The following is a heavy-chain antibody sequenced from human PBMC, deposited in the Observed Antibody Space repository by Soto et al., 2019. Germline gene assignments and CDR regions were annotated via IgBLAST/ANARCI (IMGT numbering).Heavy chain of an antibody. V-gene: IGHV1-24*01. CDR3: ATVKDSSGYYWFDP. D-gene: IGHD3-22*01. CDR1: GYTLTELS. Sequence: ASVKVSCKVSGYTLTELSMHWVRQAPGKGLEWMGGFDPEDGETIYAQKFQGRVTMTEDTSTDTAYMELSSLRSEDTAVYYCATVKDSSGYYWFDPWGQGTLVTVSS. J-gene: IGHJ5*02. CDR2: FDPEDGET.